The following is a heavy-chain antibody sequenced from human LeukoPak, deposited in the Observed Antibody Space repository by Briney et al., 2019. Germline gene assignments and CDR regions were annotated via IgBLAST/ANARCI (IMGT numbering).Heavy chain of an antibody. Sequence: GGSLRLSCAASGFTFDSYGMSWVRQAPGKGLEWVSAITSSSGNTYYADSVKGRFTISRDNSKNTLFLRMNSLRAEDTAVYYCAKDGTGCGGDCYSDYWGQGTLVTVSS. CDR2: ITSSSGNT. CDR1: GFTFDSYG. J-gene: IGHJ4*02. CDR3: AKDGTGCGGDCYSDY. D-gene: IGHD2-21*02. V-gene: IGHV3-23*01.